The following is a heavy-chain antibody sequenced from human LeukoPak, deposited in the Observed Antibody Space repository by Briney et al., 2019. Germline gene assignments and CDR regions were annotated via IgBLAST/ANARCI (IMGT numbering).Heavy chain of an antibody. D-gene: IGHD4-17*01. V-gene: IGHV3-21*01. CDR3: ARDSGDYGGMSLYYYYMDV. CDR2: ISSSSSYI. CDR1: GFTFSSYS. Sequence: GGSLRLSCAASGFTFSSYSMNWVRQAPGKGLEWVSSISSSSSYIYYADSVKGRFTISRDNAKNSLYLQMNSLRAEDTAVYYCARDSGDYGGMSLYYYYMDVWGKGTTVTVSS. J-gene: IGHJ6*03.